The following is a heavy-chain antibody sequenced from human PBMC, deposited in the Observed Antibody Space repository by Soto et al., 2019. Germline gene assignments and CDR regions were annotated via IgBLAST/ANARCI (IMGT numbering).Heavy chain of an antibody. V-gene: IGHV3-64*07. Sequence: EVQLVESGGGLVQPGGSLTLSCIASGFTFTTYCMHWVRQAPGKGLEYLSAISNDAVHTYYGEPVKDKFTISRDNSNETLYHPRGSLSSRDIAVYYYARRHRPCDYHSYGLAFWGQGTHVTVSS. CDR2: ISNDAVHT. CDR1: GFTFTTYC. CDR3: ARRHRPCDYHSYGLAF. J-gene: IGHJ6*02.